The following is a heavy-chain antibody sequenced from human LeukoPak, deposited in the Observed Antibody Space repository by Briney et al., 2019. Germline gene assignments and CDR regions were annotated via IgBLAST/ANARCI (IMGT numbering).Heavy chain of an antibody. Sequence: GGSLRLSCAASGFTFSNYWMSWVRQAPGKGLEWVATIKQDGSGNYVDSVKGRFTISRDNTKNSLYLQMNSLRVDDTAVYYCARGSYWGGDYWGQGTLVTVSS. D-gene: IGHD7-27*01. J-gene: IGHJ4*02. CDR3: ARGSYWGGDY. V-gene: IGHV3-7*01. CDR2: IKQDGSG. CDR1: GFTFSNYW.